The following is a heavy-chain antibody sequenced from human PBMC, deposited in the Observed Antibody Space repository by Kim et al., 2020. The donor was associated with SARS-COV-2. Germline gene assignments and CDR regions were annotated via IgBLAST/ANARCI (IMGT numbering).Heavy chain of an antibody. CDR3: AKDWLPGIAAAEGWFDP. J-gene: IGHJ5*02. V-gene: IGHV3-9*01. Sequence: VKGRFTISRDNAKNSLYLQMNSLRAEDTALYYCAKDWLPGIAAAEGWFDPWGQGTLVTVSS. D-gene: IGHD6-13*01.